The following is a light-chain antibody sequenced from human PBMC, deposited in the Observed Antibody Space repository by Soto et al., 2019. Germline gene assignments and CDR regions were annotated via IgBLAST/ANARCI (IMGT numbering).Light chain of an antibody. J-gene: IGKJ4*02. CDR2: AAS. CDR1: QGISTY. Sequence: DIQMTQSPSSLSASVGDRVTITCRASQGISTYLAWYQERPGKVPKLLIYAASTLQSGVPSRFSGGRSGSDFTLTISSLQPEDGATYYCQKYNSVPLTFGGGTKVEIK. CDR3: QKYNSVPLT. V-gene: IGKV1-27*01.